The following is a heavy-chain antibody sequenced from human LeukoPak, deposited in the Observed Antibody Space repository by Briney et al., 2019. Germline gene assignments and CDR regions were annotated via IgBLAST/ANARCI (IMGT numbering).Heavy chain of an antibody. Sequence: GGSLRLSCAASGFTFSTSAMEWVRQAPGKGLEWVSSITGDSEYIYYADSVKGRFTISRDNAKNSLYLQMNSLRAEDTAVYYCARESSGWLYLDYWGQGTLVTVSS. CDR2: ITGDSEYI. J-gene: IGHJ4*02. CDR1: GFTFSTSA. V-gene: IGHV3-21*01. D-gene: IGHD6-19*01. CDR3: ARESSGWLYLDY.